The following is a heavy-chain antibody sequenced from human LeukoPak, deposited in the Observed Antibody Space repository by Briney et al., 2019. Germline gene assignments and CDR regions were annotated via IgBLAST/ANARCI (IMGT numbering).Heavy chain of an antibody. Sequence: AASVKVSCKASGGTFSSYAISWVRQAPGQGLEWMGGIIPIFATANYAQKFQGRVTITADESTSTAYMELSSLRSEDTAVYYCASWGYCGGDCYSGEYFQHWGQGTLVTVSS. D-gene: IGHD2-21*01. CDR1: GGTFSSYA. CDR2: IIPIFATA. V-gene: IGHV1-69*13. CDR3: ASWGYCGGDCYSGEYFQH. J-gene: IGHJ1*01.